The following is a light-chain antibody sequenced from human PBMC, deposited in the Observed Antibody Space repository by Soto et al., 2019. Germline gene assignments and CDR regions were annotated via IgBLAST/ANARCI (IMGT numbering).Light chain of an antibody. CDR3: QQRSGGGPIT. V-gene: IGKV3-11*01. CDR2: DAS. J-gene: IGKJ5*01. Sequence: EIVLTQSPATLSLSPGERATLSCRASQSVSSYLAWYQQKPGQAPRLLIYDASNRATGIPARFSGSGSGTDFTLTISSLEPEDFAVYYCQQRSGGGPITFGQGTRLEIK. CDR1: QSVSSY.